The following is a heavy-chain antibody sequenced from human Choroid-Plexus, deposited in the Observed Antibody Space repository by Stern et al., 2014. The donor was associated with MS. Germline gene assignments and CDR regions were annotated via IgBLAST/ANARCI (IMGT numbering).Heavy chain of an antibody. D-gene: IGHD2/OR15-2a*01. Sequence: MQLVESGGGVVQPGRPLRLSCVASGFTFGSCAMHWVLQAPGKGLEWVAGVSYDGSNKYYADSVKGRFIIARDNSQNTLYMQMSSLRPEDTAVYYCAKDRQYLTYFFDHWGQGSLVTVSS. CDR1: GFTFGSCA. CDR2: VSYDGSNK. CDR3: AKDRQYLTYFFDH. V-gene: IGHV3-30*18. J-gene: IGHJ5*02.